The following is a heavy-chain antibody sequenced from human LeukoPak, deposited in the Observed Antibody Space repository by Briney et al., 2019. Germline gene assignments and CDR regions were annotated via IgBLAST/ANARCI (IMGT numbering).Heavy chain of an antibody. CDR1: GFTFDDYA. V-gene: IGHV3-43*02. CDR2: ISGDGGST. D-gene: IGHD6-13*01. Sequence: GGSLRLSCAASGFTFDDYAVHWVRQAPGKGLEWVSLISGDGGSTYYADSVKGRFTISRDNSKNSLYLQMNGPRTEDTALYYCAKGIAAAGYFDYWGQGTLVTVSS. CDR3: AKGIAAAGYFDY. J-gene: IGHJ4*02.